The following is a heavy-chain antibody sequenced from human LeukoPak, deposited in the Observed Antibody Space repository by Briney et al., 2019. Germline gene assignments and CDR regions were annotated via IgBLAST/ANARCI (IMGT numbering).Heavy chain of an antibody. Sequence: SETLSLTCTVSGGSVSSGSYYWSWIRQPPGKGLEWIGYIYYSGSTNYNPSLKSRVSISVDTSKNQFSLKLSSVTAADTAVYYCARGDGGYPHWGQGTLVTVSS. D-gene: IGHD5-12*01. V-gene: IGHV4-61*01. CDR1: GGSVSSGSYY. J-gene: IGHJ4*02. CDR3: ARGDGGYPH. CDR2: IYYSGST.